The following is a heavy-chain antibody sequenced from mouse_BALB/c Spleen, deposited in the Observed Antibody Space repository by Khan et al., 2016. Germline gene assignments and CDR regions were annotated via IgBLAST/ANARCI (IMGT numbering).Heavy chain of an antibody. V-gene: IGHV14-3*02. J-gene: IGHJ3*01. CDR3: ARGGGAWFAY. CDR1: GFNIKDTY. CDR2: IDPANGNT. Sequence: VQLKQSGAELVKPGASVKLSCTASGFNIKDTYMHWVKQRPEQGLEWIGRIDPANGNTKYDPKFQGKATITADTSSNTAYLQLSSLTSGDTAVYYWARGGGAWFAYGGQGTLVTVAA.